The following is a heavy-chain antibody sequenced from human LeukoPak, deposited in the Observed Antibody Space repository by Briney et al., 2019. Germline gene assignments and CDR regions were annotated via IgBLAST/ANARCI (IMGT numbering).Heavy chain of an antibody. Sequence: GGSLRLSCAASGFTFTTYDMHWVRQAPGEGLEWVAALSYDGSNEYYEDSVKGRFTISRDNSKNTLYLQMNSLRAEDTAVYYCARGAPPDYWGQGTLVTVSS. J-gene: IGHJ4*02. CDR2: LSYDGSNE. CDR1: GFTFTTYD. CDR3: ARGAPPDY. V-gene: IGHV3-30-3*01.